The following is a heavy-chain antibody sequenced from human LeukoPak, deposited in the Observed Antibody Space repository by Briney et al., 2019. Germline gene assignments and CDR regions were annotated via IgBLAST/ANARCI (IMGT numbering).Heavy chain of an antibody. V-gene: IGHV4-61*02. D-gene: IGHD2-2*01. J-gene: IGHJ5*02. Sequence: SQTLSLTCAVSGGSISSGGYSWSWIRQPPGKGLEWIGRIYTSGSTNYNPSLKSRVTMSVDTSKNQFSLKLSSVTAADTAVYYCARDGVVFDPWGQGTLVTVSS. CDR3: ARDGVVFDP. CDR1: GGSISSGGYS. CDR2: IYTSGST.